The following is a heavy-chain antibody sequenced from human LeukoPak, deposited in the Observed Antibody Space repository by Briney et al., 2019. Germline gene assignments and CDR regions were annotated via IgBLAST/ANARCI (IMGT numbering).Heavy chain of an antibody. Sequence: ASVKVSLKALTYTFPIFGISWVRQAPGQGLERMGWSSAYNGNTNYAQQFQGRVTMTTDTSTSTAHMELRSLRSDDTAMYYCAREAPDIVVVSARYGMDVLGQGTTVTVSS. CDR1: TYTFPIFG. CDR3: AREAPDIVVVSARYGMDV. J-gene: IGHJ6*02. CDR2: SSAYNGNT. D-gene: IGHD2-2*01. V-gene: IGHV1-18*01.